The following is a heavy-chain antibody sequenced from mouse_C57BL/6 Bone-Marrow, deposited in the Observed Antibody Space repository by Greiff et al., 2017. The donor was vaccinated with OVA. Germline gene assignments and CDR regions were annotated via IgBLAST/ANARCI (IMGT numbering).Heavy chain of an antibody. D-gene: IGHD1-1*01. CDR2: ISYDGSN. Sequence: EVKLQESGPGLVKPSQSLSLTCSVTGYSITSGYYWNWIRQFPGNKLEWMGYISYDGSNNYNPSLKNRISITRDTSKNQFFLKLNSVTTEDTATYYCARELITTWGQGTTLTVSS. CDR1: GYSITSGYY. J-gene: IGHJ2*01. CDR3: ARELITT. V-gene: IGHV3-6*01.